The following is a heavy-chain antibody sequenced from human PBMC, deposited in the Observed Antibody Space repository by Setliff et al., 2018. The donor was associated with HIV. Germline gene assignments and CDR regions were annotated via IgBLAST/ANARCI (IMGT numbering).Heavy chain of an antibody. Sequence: SETLSLTCAVYGGSFPAYYWNWIRQPPGKGLEWIGEINYEGDTTYNPSLKSRVNMFIDTSKKQFSLKVASVTAADTAVYYCVRPRGDYGDDGMFFDYWGQGTLVTVSS. V-gene: IGHV4-34*01. J-gene: IGHJ4*02. CDR1: GGSFPAYY. D-gene: IGHD4-17*01. CDR2: INYEGDT. CDR3: VRPRGDYGDDGMFFDY.